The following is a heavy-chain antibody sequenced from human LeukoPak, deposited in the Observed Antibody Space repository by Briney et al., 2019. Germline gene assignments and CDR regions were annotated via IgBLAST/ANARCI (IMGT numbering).Heavy chain of an antibody. Sequence: GGSLRLSCAASGLTFTSHTMSWVRQAPGKGLEWVANMKQDGSEKYYVDSVKGRFTISRDNAKNSLYLQMNSLRAEDTAVYYCARGGGTCCFDYWGQGALVTVSS. CDR3: ARGGGTCCFDY. CDR1: GLTFTSHT. CDR2: MKQDGSEK. D-gene: IGHD2-15*01. J-gene: IGHJ4*02. V-gene: IGHV3-7*04.